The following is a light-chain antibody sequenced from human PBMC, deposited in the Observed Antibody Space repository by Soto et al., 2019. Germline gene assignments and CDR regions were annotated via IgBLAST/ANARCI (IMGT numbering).Light chain of an antibody. V-gene: IGKV4-1*01. CDR1: QSVFYSSNSKNY. Sequence: DIVMTQSPDSLAVSLGERATINCKSSQSVFYSSNSKNYLAWYQQKPGQPPKLLIYWASARESGVPDRFSGSGSGTDFTLTISSLQAEDVAVYFCQQYFSSPPTFDGGTKVEIK. CDR2: WAS. J-gene: IGKJ4*01. CDR3: QQYFSSPPT.